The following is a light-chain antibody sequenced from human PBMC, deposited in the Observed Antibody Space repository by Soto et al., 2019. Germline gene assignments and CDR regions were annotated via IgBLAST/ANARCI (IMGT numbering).Light chain of an antibody. J-gene: IGKJ5*01. CDR3: QQYGTSIT. Sequence: EIVLTQSPGTLSLSPGERATLSCGARQSISGSYLAWYQQKPGQAPRLLIYGASSRATDIPDRFSGSWSGADFTLTISRLEPDDFAVYYCQQYGTSITFGQGTRLEIK. CDR1: QSISGSY. V-gene: IGKV3-20*01. CDR2: GAS.